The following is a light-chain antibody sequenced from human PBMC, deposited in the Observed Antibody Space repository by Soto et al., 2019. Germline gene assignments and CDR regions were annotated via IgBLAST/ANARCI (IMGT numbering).Light chain of an antibody. V-gene: IGLV1-44*01. J-gene: IGLJ1*01. CDR1: TSNIGRST. Sequence: QSVLTQPPSASGTPGQRVTISCSGTTSNIGRSTVSWYQQFPGAAPKLLIYGNTQRPLGVPVRFSGSKSDTSASLAISGLQAEDEADYYCQSYDSSLSASYVFGGGTKVTVL. CDR3: QSYDSSLSASYV. CDR2: GNT.